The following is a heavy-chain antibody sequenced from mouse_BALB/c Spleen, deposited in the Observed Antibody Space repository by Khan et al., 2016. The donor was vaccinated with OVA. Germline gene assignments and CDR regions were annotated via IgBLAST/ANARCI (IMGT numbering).Heavy chain of an antibody. CDR3: ARGGGGNRFLY. J-gene: IGHJ3*01. CDR1: GYTFTDFT. Sequence: QIQLVQSGAELVRPGVSVKISCKGSGYTFTDFTMHWVKQSHAMSLEWIGVISTYYGDADYNQKFKGKATMTVDKSSNTAYMDLARLTSEDSAIYYCARGGGGNRFLYWGQGTLGTVSA. CDR2: ISTYYGDA. V-gene: IGHV1S137*01.